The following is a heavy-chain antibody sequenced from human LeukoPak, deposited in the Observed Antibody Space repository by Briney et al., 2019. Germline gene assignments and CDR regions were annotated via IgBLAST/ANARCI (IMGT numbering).Heavy chain of an antibody. V-gene: IGHV1-46*01. Sequence: ASVKVSCKASGYTFTGYYMHWVRQAPGQGLEWMGIINPSGGSTSYAQKFQGRVTMTRDTSTSTVYMELSSLRSEDTAVYYCARVTYYDSSGYYGGDFDYWGQGTLVTVSS. CDR3: ARVTYYDSSGYYGGDFDY. J-gene: IGHJ4*02. D-gene: IGHD3-22*01. CDR2: INPSGGST. CDR1: GYTFTGYY.